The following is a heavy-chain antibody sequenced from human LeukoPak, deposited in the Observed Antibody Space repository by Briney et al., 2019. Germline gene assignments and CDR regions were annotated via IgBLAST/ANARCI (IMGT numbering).Heavy chain of an antibody. J-gene: IGHJ4*02. CDR3: ATEGDSTGYTPFDY. CDR2: IKSRVDGGTT. D-gene: IGHD2/OR15-2a*01. V-gene: IGHV3-15*01. Sequence: GGSLRLSCVGSGFTFGNAWLSWVRQAPGKGLEWVGRIKSRVDGGTTQYAAPAKGRFSISRDDLKDTFYLQMDSLETGDTAVYHCATEGDSTGYTPFDYWGQGALVTVSS. CDR1: GFTFGNAW.